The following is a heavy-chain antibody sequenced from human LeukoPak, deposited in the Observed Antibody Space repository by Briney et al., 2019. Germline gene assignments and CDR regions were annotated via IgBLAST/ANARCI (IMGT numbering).Heavy chain of an antibody. CDR1: GFTFSSYS. V-gene: IGHV3-48*01. CDR3: AREGRAAAGTSRYYY. J-gene: IGHJ4*02. Sequence: GGSLRLSCAASGFTFSSYSMNWVRQAPGKGLEWVSYISSSSTIYYADSVKGRFTISRDNAKNSLYLQMNSLRAEDTAVYYCAREGRAAAGTSRYYYWGQGTLVTVSS. D-gene: IGHD6-13*01. CDR2: ISSSSTI.